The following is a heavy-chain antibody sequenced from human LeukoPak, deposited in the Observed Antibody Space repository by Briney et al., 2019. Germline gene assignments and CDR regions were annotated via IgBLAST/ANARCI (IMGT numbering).Heavy chain of an antibody. V-gene: IGHV4-39*01. CDR2: IYYSGST. D-gene: IGHD3-22*01. CDR1: GGSISSSSYY. J-gene: IGHJ4*02. CDR3: AGPAEVGPGVPSSSGYYWHY. Sequence: SETLSLTCTVSGGSISSSSYYWGWIRQPPGKGLEWIGSIYYSGSTYYNPSLKSRVTISVDTSKNQFSLKLSSVTAADTAVYYCAGPAEVGPGVPSSSGYYWHYWGQGTLVTVSS.